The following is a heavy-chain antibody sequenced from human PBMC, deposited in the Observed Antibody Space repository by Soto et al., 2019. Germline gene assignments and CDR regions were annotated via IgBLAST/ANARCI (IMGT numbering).Heavy chain of an antibody. J-gene: IGHJ5*02. CDR1: GDTFNSYL. CDR3: ARESLGAKGADR. CDR2: IIPIIRVT. V-gene: IGHV1-69*17. Sequence: QVQLVQSGAEVKRPGSSVKVSCESSGDTFNSYLISWVRQAPGQGLEWMGGIIPIIRVTHYAQKFQGRVTISALSSTGTAYMELTNLGVEDTALYYCARESLGAKGADRWGEGTLVNVSS. D-gene: IGHD3-16*01.